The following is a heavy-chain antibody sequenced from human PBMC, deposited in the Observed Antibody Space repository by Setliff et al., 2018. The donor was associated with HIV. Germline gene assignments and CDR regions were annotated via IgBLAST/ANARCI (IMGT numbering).Heavy chain of an antibody. V-gene: IGHV1-69*13. CDR1: GGTFSSYA. D-gene: IGHD3-16*01. Sequence: SVKVSCKASGGTFSSYAISWVRQAPGQGLEWMGGIIPIFGTTNYAQKFQGRVTITADESTTTVYIELSSLRSDDTAVYFCARGEGISPRSRYFDYWGQGTLVTVSS. CDR3: ARGEGISPRSRYFDY. CDR2: IIPIFGTT. J-gene: IGHJ4*02.